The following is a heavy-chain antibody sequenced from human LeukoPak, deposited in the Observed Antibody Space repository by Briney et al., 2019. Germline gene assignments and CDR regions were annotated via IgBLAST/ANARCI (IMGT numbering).Heavy chain of an antibody. CDR2: INPSGGST. CDR3: AREAFVVRGVTSAAMGY. Sequence: GASVKVSCKASGYTFTSYYMHWVRQAPGQGLEWMGIINPSGGSTSYAQKFQGRVTMTRDTSTSTVYMELSSLRSEDTAVYYCAREAFVVRGVTSAAMGYWGQGTLVTVSS. V-gene: IGHV1-46*01. D-gene: IGHD3-10*01. J-gene: IGHJ4*02. CDR1: GYTFTSYY.